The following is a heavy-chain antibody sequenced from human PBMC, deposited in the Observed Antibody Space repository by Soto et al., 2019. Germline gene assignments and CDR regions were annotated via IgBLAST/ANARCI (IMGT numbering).Heavy chain of an antibody. CDR2: ISGSGGST. CDR1: GFIFSSYA. V-gene: IGHV3-23*04. J-gene: IGHJ4*02. D-gene: IGHD3-10*01. Sequence: EVQLVESGGGLVQPGRSLRLSCAASGFIFSSYAMSWVRQAPWKGLEWVSAISGSGGSTYYADSVKGRFTISRDNSKNTLYLQMNSLRAEDTAVYYCAKDSGYYYGSGSYFQDYWGQGTLVTVSS. CDR3: AKDSGYYYGSGSYFQDY.